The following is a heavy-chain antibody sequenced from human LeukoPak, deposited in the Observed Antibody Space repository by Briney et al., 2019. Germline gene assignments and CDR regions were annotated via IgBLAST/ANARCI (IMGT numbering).Heavy chain of an antibody. Sequence: GRSLRLSCAASGFTFSSYGMHWVRQAPGKGLEWLAFISYDGSNTYYADSVKGRFTVSRDDSKSTLYLQMNSLRADDTAVYYCAKDGSSHYYIYYWGQGTLVTVSS. CDR1: GFTFSSYG. CDR3: AKDGSSHYYIYY. CDR2: ISYDGSNT. J-gene: IGHJ4*02. D-gene: IGHD2-15*01. V-gene: IGHV3-30*02.